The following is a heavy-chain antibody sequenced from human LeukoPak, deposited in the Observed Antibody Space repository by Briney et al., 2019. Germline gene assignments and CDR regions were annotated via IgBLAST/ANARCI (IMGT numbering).Heavy chain of an antibody. CDR3: ARAHSGSYLWYFDY. Sequence: GGSLRLSCAASGFTFSSYSMNWVRQAPGKGLEWVSSISSSNDYIYYADSVKGRFTISRDNAENSLFLQMNSLRAEDTAVYYCARAHSGSYLWYFDYWGQGTLVTVSS. CDR2: ISSSNDYI. D-gene: IGHD1-26*01. V-gene: IGHV3-21*01. J-gene: IGHJ4*02. CDR1: GFTFSSYS.